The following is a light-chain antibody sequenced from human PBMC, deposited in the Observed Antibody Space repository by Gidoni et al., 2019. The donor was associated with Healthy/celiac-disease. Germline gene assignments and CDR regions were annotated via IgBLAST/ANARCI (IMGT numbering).Light chain of an antibody. J-gene: IGKJ3*01. V-gene: IGKV4-1*01. CDR2: WAS. CDR1: QSVLYSSNTKND. CDR3: QQYYSTLIT. Sequence: DIVMSHSPDSLAVSLGERATLNCKSSQSVLYSSNTKNDLAWYQQKPGQPPKLLIYWASTRDSGVPDRFSGSGSGTDFTLTISSLQAEDVAVYYCQQYYSTLITFXPXTKVDIK.